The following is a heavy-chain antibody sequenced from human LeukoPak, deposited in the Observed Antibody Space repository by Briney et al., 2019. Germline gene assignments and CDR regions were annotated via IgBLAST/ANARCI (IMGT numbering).Heavy chain of an antibody. CDR2: ISSSSSYI. Sequence: GGSLRLSCAASGFTFSSYSMNWVRQAPGKGLEWVSSISSSSSYIYYADSVKGRFTISRDNAKNSLYLQINSLRAEDTAVYYCAGRYYYYYGMDVWGQGTTVTVSS. CDR3: AGRYYYYYGMDV. V-gene: IGHV3-21*01. J-gene: IGHJ6*02. CDR1: GFTFSSYS.